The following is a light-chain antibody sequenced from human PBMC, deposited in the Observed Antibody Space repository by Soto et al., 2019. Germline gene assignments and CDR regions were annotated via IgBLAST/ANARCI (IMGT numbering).Light chain of an antibody. J-gene: IGLJ3*02. V-gene: IGLV1-40*01. Sequence: QSVLTQPPSVSGAPGQRVTISCTGSSSNIGAGYDVHWYQQLPGTAPKLLIYGNSNRPSGVPDRFSGYKSGTSASLAITGLQAGDEADYYCQAYDSSLGVWVVGGGTKLTVL. CDR3: QAYDSSLGVWV. CDR1: SSNIGAGYD. CDR2: GNS.